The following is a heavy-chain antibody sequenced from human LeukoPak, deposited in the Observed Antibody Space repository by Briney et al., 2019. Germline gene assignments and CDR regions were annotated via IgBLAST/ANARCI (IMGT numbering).Heavy chain of an antibody. D-gene: IGHD3-10*01. V-gene: IGHV4-39*01. CDR3: ARSGGKYNWFDP. CDR1: GGSISSSSYY. CDR2: IYYSGST. Sequence: SETLSLTCTVSGGSISSSSYYWGWIRQPPGKGLEWIGGIYYSGSTYYNPPLKSRVTISVDTSKNQFSLKLSSVTAADTAVYYCARSGGKYNWFDPWGQGTLVTV. J-gene: IGHJ5*02.